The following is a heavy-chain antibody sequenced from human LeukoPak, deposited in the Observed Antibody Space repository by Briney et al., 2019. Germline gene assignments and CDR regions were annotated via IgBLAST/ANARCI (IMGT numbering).Heavy chain of an antibody. Sequence: SQTPSLTCALSGDSVSSNSVAWNWIRQSPSRGLEWLGRTSYKSKWYNNYAVSVKSRITINPDTSKNQFSLQLNSVTPEDTAVYYCARWVHNLAHFDYWGQGTLQSLSS. CDR3: ARWVHNLAHFDY. D-gene: IGHD1-1*01. CDR2: TSYKSKWYN. J-gene: IGHJ4*02. CDR1: GDSVSSNSVA. V-gene: IGHV6-1*01.